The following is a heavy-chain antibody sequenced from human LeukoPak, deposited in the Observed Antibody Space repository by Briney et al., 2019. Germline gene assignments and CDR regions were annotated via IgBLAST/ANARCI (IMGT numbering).Heavy chain of an antibody. V-gene: IGHV3-21*01. Sequence: GSLRLSCAASGFTFSSYSMNWVRQAPGKGLEWVSSISSSSSYINYADSVKGRFTISRDNAKNSLYLQMNSLRAEDTAVYYCARATDGDYVPYWGQGTLVTVSS. D-gene: IGHD4-17*01. CDR2: ISSSSSYI. CDR1: GFTFSSYS. J-gene: IGHJ4*02. CDR3: ARATDGDYVPY.